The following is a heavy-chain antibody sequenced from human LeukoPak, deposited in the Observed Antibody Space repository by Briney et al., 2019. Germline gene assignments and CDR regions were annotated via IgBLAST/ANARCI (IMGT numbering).Heavy chain of an antibody. D-gene: IGHD2-2*01. CDR2: ISSSSSYI. V-gene: IGHV3-21*01. Sequence: GGSLRLSCAASGLTFSSYSMNWVRQAPGKGLEWVSSISSSSSYIYYADSVKGRFTISRDNAKNSLYLQMNSLRAEDTAVYYCARDCSSTSCPFDYWGQGTLVTVSS. CDR1: GLTFSSYS. CDR3: ARDCSSTSCPFDY. J-gene: IGHJ4*02.